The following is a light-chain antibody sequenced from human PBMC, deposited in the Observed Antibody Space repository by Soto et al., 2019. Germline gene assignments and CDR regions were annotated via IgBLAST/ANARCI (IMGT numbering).Light chain of an antibody. CDR2: GAS. V-gene: IGKV3-15*01. CDR3: QQYKNWPL. CDR1: QSVNTH. Sequence: IVMTQSPATMSVSPGQRVTLSCTTSQSVNTHVAWYQQKPGQAPRLLLYGASTRATGIPARFSGSGGGTVFTLTISSVQPEDFAFYYCQQYKNWPLFGQGTRLEIK. J-gene: IGKJ5*01.